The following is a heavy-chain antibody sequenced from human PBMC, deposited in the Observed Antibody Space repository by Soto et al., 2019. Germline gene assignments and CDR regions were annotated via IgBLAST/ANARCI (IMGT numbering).Heavy chain of an antibody. V-gene: IGHV4-4*02. CDR1: GGSITTSHW. CDR3: SRGRSATSDDY. Sequence: QVQLQESGPGLLKPSETLSLTCAVSGGSITTSHWWFWVRQPPGKGLEWIAEIQHTGSTNYNPSLRSRVTISIDKAMNQFSLKVISVTAADTAVYYCSRGRSATSDDYWGQGTLVTVSS. CDR2: IQHTGST. D-gene: IGHD6-6*01. J-gene: IGHJ4*02.